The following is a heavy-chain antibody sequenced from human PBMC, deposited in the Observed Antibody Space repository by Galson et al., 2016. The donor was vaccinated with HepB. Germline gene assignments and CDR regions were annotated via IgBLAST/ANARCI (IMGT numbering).Heavy chain of an antibody. J-gene: IGHJ3*02. Sequence: ETLSLTCTVSGGSISSSSYYWGWIRQPPGKGLEWIGSIYYSGSTYYNPSLKSRVTISVDTSKKQFSLKLSSVTAADTAVYYCARHYRLGPRDDAFDIWGQGTMVIVSS. CDR2: IYYSGST. D-gene: IGHD3-16*02. CDR1: GGSISSSSYY. CDR3: ARHYRLGPRDDAFDI. V-gene: IGHV4-39*01.